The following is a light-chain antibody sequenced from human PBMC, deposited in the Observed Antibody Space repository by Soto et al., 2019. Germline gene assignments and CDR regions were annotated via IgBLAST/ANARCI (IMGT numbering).Light chain of an antibody. Sequence: QSALTQPASVSGSPGQSITISCTGTSSDVGSYNLVSWYQQHPGKAPKLMIYEDNKRPSGVSNRFSGSKSGNTASLTISGLQAEDEAHYYCCSYAPNSPVVFGGGTKLTVL. CDR3: CSYAPNSPVV. CDR2: EDN. J-gene: IGLJ3*02. CDR1: SSDVGSYNL. V-gene: IGLV2-23*01.